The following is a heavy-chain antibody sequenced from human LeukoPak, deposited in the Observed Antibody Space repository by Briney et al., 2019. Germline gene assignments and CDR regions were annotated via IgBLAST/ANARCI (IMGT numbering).Heavy chain of an antibody. CDR1: GFTFSSYA. CDR3: AKGRVGTAGVFDY. J-gene: IGHJ4*02. V-gene: IGHV3-23*01. CDR2: ISGSGGST. D-gene: IGHD5-18*01. Sequence: PGGSLRLSCAASGFTFSSYAMSWVRQAPGKGLEWVSAISGSGGSTYYADSVKGRCTISRDNSKNTLYLQMSSLRAEDTAVYYCAKGRVGTAGVFDYWGQGTLVTVSS.